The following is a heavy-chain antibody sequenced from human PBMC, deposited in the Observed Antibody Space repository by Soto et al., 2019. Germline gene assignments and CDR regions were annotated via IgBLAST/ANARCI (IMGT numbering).Heavy chain of an antibody. CDR1: GGTFSSYA. J-gene: IGHJ6*02. Sequence: SVKVSCKASGGTFSSYAISWVRQAPGQGLEWMGGIIPIFGTANYAQKFQGRVTITADESTSTAYMELSSLRSEDTAVYYCARVDDILTGHKVTAGYYYYGMDVWGQGTTVTVSS. CDR3: ARVDDILTGHKVTAGYYYYGMDV. CDR2: IIPIFGTA. D-gene: IGHD3-9*01. V-gene: IGHV1-69*13.